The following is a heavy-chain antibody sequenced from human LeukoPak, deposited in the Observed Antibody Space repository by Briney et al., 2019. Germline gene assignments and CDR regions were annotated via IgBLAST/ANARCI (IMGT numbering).Heavy chain of an antibody. CDR1: GFTVSSNY. J-gene: IGHJ3*02. CDR3: ARRRIAAAGSDAFDI. Sequence: GGSLRLSCAASGFTVSSNYMSWVRQAPGKGLEWVSVIYSGGSTYYADSVKGRFTIPRDNSKNTLYLQMNSLRAEDTAVYYCARRRIAAAGSDAFDIWGQGTMVTVSS. CDR2: IYSGGST. D-gene: IGHD6-13*01. V-gene: IGHV3-66*01.